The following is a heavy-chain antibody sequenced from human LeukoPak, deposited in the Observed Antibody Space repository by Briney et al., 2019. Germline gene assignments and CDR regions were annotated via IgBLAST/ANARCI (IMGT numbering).Heavy chain of an antibody. CDR2: IRSKTYGGTP. CDR1: GFTFGDYA. Sequence: GGSPRLSCTASGFTFGDYALTWVRQAPGKGLEWVGFIRSKTYGGTPEYAASVQGRFTISRDDSKGIAYLQMNSLKTEDTAVYYCTRDQTPYYWGQGTLVTVSS. V-gene: IGHV3-49*04. J-gene: IGHJ4*02. CDR3: TRDQTPYY.